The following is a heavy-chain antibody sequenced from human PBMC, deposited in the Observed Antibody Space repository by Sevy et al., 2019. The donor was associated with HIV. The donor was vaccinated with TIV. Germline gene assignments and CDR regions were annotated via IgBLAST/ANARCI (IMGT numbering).Heavy chain of an antibody. J-gene: IGHJ4*02. V-gene: IGHV4-59*08. D-gene: IGHD1-1*01. Sequence: SETLSLTCTVSGGSISGYYWSWIRLPPGKGLEFIGWIHYGGRTHYNPSLSRRVSMSIDTSRNQFSLKLSSLTAADTAVYYCARHGSQLNNPLDFWGQGTLVTVSS. CDR2: IHYGGRT. CDR3: ARHGSQLNNPLDF. CDR1: GGSISGYY.